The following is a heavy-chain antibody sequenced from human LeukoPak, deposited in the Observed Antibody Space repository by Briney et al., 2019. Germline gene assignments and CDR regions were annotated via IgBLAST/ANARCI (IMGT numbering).Heavy chain of an antibody. Sequence: ASVKVSCKASGYTFASYDINWVRQATGQGLEWMGWMNPNSGNTGYAQKFQGRVTITRNTSISTAYMELSSLRSEDTAVYYRARRNYGDYLGDDYWGQGTLVTVSS. CDR1: GYTFASYD. CDR3: ARRNYGDYLGDDY. CDR2: MNPNSGNT. J-gene: IGHJ4*02. D-gene: IGHD4-17*01. V-gene: IGHV1-8*03.